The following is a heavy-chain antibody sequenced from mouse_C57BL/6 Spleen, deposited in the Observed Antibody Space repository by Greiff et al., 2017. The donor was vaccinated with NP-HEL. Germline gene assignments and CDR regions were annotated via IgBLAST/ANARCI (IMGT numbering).Heavy chain of an antibody. V-gene: IGHV1-7*01. CDR2: INPSSGYT. CDR1: GYTFTSYW. D-gene: IGHD1-1*01. CDR3: FTTVVATDY. Sequence: QVQLQQSGAELAKPGASVKLSCKASGYTFTSYWLHWVKQRPGQGLEWIGYINPSSGYTKYNQKFKDKATLTADKSSSTAYMQLSSLTYEDSAVYYCFTTVVATDYWGQGTTLTVSS. J-gene: IGHJ2*01.